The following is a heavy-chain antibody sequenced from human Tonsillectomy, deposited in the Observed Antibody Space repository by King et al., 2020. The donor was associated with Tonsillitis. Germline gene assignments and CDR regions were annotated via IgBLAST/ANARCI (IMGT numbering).Heavy chain of an antibody. CDR1: GFTFDDYA. CDR2: ISGDGGST. J-gene: IGHJ4*02. D-gene: IGHD3-22*01. CDR3: ANGKELDSTGPLDY. V-gene: IGHV3-43*02. Sequence: VQLVESGGGVVQPGGSLRLSCAASGFTFDDYAMHWVRQAPGKGLEWVSLISGDGGSTYYVDSVKGRFTISRDNSKNSLYLQMNSLRTEDTALYYCANGKELDSTGPLDYWGQGTLVTVSS.